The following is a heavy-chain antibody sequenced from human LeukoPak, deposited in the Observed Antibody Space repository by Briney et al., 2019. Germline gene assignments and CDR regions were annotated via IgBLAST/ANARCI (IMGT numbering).Heavy chain of an antibody. CDR3: ARGFSGYYSYNNY. CDR2: IYSGDNT. V-gene: IGHV3-53*01. Sequence: GGSLRLSCAASGFTVSSNYMSWVRQAPGKGLEWVSVIYSGDNTYYADSVRGRFTISRDNSKNTLYLQMNSLRAEDTAVYYCARGFSGYYSYNNYWGQGTLVTVSS. J-gene: IGHJ4*02. CDR1: GFTVSSNY. D-gene: IGHD3-22*01.